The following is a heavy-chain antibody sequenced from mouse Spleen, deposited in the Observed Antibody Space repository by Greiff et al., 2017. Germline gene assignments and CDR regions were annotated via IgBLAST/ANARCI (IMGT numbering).Heavy chain of an antibody. V-gene: IGHV14-2*01. CDR3: ARAEGFAY. CDR1: GFNITDYY. Sequence: VQLQQSGAELVKPGASVKLSCTASGFNITDYYMHWVKQRTEQGLEWIGRIDPEDGETKYAPKFQGKATITADTSSNTAYLQLSSLTSEDTAVYYCARAEGFAYWGQGTLVTVSA. CDR2: IDPEDGET. J-gene: IGHJ3*01.